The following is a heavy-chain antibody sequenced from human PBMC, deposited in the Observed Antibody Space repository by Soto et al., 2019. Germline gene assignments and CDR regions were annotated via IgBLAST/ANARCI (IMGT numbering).Heavy chain of an antibody. CDR2: ICYDGSNK. J-gene: IGHJ4*02. V-gene: IGHV3-33*08. Sequence: PGGSLRLSCAASGFTFSSYGMHWVRQAPGKGLEWVAVICYDGSNKYYAYSVKGRFTISRDNSKNTLYLQMNSLRAADTAVYYCARAYYYGSGSIGYFDYWGPGTLVTVSS. D-gene: IGHD3-10*01. CDR1: GFTFSSYG. CDR3: ARAYYYGSGSIGYFDY.